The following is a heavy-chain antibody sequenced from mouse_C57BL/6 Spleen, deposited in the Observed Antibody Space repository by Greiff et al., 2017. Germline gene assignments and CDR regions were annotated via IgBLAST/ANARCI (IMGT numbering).Heavy chain of an antibody. Sequence: QVQLKQPGAELVKPGASVKMSCKASGYTFTSYWITWVKQRPGQGLEWIGDIYPGSGSTNYNEKFKSKATLTVDTSSSTAYMQLSSLPSEDSAVYYCARNYGSSRYFDYWGQGTTLTVSS. CDR2: IYPGSGST. D-gene: IGHD1-1*01. V-gene: IGHV1-55*01. CDR1: GYTFTSYW. CDR3: ARNYGSSRYFDY. J-gene: IGHJ2*01.